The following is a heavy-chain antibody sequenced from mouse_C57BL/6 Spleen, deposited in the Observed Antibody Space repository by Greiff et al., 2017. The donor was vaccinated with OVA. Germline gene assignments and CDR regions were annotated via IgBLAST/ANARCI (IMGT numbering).Heavy chain of an antibody. CDR1: GFTFSSYA. Sequence: EVKLMESGGGLVKPGGSLKLSCAASGFTFSSYAMSWVRQTPEKRLEWVATISDGGSYTYYPDNVKGRFTISRYNAKNNLYLQMSHLKSEDTAMYYCARDASHYYGSSYWYFDVWGTGTTVTVSS. J-gene: IGHJ1*03. D-gene: IGHD1-1*01. CDR2: ISDGGSYT. V-gene: IGHV5-4*01. CDR3: ARDASHYYGSSYWYFDV.